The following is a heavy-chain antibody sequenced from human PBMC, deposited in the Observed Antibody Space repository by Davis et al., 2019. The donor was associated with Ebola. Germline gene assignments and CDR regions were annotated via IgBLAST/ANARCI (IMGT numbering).Heavy chain of an antibody. V-gene: IGHV5-51*01. D-gene: IGHD1-20*01. CDR3: ASLRRTITGMDDAFDI. Sequence: GESLKISCKASGYTFANYWIVWVRQMPGKGLECMGIIFPGDSDTRYSPSFQGQVTISAGKSIKTAFLQWSSLKASDTAMYYCASLRRTITGMDDAFDIWGQGTMVTVSS. CDR2: IFPGDSDT. J-gene: IGHJ3*02. CDR1: GYTFANYW.